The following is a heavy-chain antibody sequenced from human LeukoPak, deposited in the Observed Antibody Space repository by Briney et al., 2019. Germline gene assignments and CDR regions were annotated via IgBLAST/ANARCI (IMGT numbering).Heavy chain of an antibody. J-gene: IGHJ6*03. V-gene: IGHV1-69*13. CDR2: IIPIFGTA. CDR1: GGTFSSYA. CDR3: ARPYSSSSGRSYYYYMDV. Sequence: GASVKVSCKASGGTFSSYAISWVRQAPGQGLEWMGGIIPIFGTANYAQKFQGRVTITADESTSTAYMELSSLRSEDTAVYYCARPYSSSSGRSYYYYMDVWGKGTTVTVSS. D-gene: IGHD6-6*01.